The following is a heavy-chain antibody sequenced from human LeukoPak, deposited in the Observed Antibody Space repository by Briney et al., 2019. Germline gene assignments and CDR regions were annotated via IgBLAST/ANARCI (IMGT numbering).Heavy chain of an antibody. CDR1: GFTFSRYS. Sequence: HPGGSLRLSCAASGFTFSRYSMNWVRQAPGKGLEGVSYISSSSSTIYYADSVKGRFTISRDNAKNSLYLQMNSLRAEYTDVYYCARLDAYYYDSSGYYGVDPWGQGTLVTVSS. D-gene: IGHD3-22*01. CDR2: ISSSSSTI. CDR3: ARLDAYYYDSSGYYGVDP. V-gene: IGHV3-48*01. J-gene: IGHJ5*02.